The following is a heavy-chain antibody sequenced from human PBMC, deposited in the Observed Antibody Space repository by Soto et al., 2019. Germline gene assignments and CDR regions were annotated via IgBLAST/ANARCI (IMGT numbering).Heavy chain of an antibody. D-gene: IGHD3-22*01. CDR2: INPNSGGT. J-gene: IGHJ3*02. Sequence: VSVEVSCKASGYTFTGYYMHWVRQATGQGLEWMGWINPNSGGTNYAQKFQGRVTMTRDTSISTAYMELSRLRSDDTAVYYCASSITMIVHDAFDIWGQGTMVTVSS. CDR1: GYTFTGYY. CDR3: ASSITMIVHDAFDI. V-gene: IGHV1-2*02.